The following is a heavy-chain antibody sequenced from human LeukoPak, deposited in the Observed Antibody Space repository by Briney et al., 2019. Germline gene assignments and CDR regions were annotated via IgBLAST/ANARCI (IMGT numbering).Heavy chain of an antibody. J-gene: IGHJ4*02. CDR1: GYTFTGYY. D-gene: IGHD6-13*01. V-gene: IGHV1-2*02. CDR3: AIVLDAPSGWC. CDR2: INPNSGGT. Sequence: ASVKVSCKASGYTFTGYYMPWVRQAPGQGLEWMGWINPNSGGTNYDQKFQGRVTMTRDHSISTADMELRSLRSDDTGVYCCAIVLDAPSGWCCGQGTLGTVSS.